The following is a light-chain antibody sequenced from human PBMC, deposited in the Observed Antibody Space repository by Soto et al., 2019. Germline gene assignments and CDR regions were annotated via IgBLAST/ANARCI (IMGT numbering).Light chain of an antibody. Sequence: QSALTQPASVSGSPGQSITISCTGTSSDVGGYNSVSWYQQHPGKAPKLMIYEVNNRPSGVSNRFSGSKSGNTASLTISGLQAEAEADYYCNSYTSSATNVFGTGTMLTVL. V-gene: IGLV2-14*01. CDR2: EVN. J-gene: IGLJ1*01. CDR1: SSDVGGYNS. CDR3: NSYTSSATNV.